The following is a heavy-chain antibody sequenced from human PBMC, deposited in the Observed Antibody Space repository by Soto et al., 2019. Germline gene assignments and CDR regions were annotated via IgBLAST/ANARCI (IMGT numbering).Heavy chain of an antibody. J-gene: IGHJ3*01. CDR2: INPANGNT. V-gene: IGHV1-3*01. Sequence: QVQLVQSGAEMKKPGASVNISCQASGFTFSDTLINWVRQGPGQGLEWMGWINPANGNTRYSESIQGRVTISSLSSASTAYVALSDLTSEDTAVYYCARDIVSVGPRAKDAVDVWGQGTMITVSS. CDR3: ARDIVSVGPRAKDAVDV. CDR1: GFTFSDTL. D-gene: IGHD1-26*01.